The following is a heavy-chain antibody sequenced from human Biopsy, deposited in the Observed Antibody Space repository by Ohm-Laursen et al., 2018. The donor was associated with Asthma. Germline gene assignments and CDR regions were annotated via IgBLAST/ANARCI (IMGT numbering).Heavy chain of an antibody. J-gene: IGHJ3*02. D-gene: IGHD4-23*01. V-gene: IGHV3-23*01. CDR1: GFTFSSYA. CDR2: ISSSGAST. Sequence: SLRLSCTASGFTFSSYAMSWVRQAPGKGLEWVSSISSSGASTYYADSVKGRFTIPRDNSRNTLYLQMNSLRVEDTAIYYCARTHERWTSIQDDALDIWGQGTMVIVSS. CDR3: ARTHERWTSIQDDALDI.